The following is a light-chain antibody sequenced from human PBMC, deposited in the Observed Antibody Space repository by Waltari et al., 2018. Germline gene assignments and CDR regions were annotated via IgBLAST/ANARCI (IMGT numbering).Light chain of an antibody. J-gene: IGKJ4*01. V-gene: IGKV1-33*01. CDR1: QDISNY. Sequence: DIHMSPSPSSLSASVGDRVTITCQASQDISNYLNWYQQKPGKAPKLLIYDASNLETGVPSRFSGSGSGTDFTFTISSLQPEDIATYYCQQYDNLPPLTFGGGTKVEIK. CDR3: QQYDNLPPLT. CDR2: DAS.